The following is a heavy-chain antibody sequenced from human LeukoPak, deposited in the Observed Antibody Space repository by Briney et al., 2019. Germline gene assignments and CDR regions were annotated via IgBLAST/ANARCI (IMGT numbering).Heavy chain of an antibody. V-gene: IGHV1-46*01. Sequence: ASVKVSCKASGYTFTSYGISWVRQAPGQGLEWMGIINPSGGSTSYAQKFQGRVTMTRDTSTSTVYMELNSLKSEDTAVYFCARVGTAAATADYWGQGTLVTVSS. D-gene: IGHD6-25*01. CDR3: ARVGTAAATADY. J-gene: IGHJ4*02. CDR2: INPSGGST. CDR1: GYTFTSYG.